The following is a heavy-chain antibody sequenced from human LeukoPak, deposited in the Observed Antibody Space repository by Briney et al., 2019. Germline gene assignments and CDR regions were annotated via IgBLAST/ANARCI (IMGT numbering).Heavy chain of an antibody. J-gene: IGHJ4*02. V-gene: IGHV3-23*01. CDR3: AKDRYYDRYGPED. CDR2: ISGSGGST. Sequence: GGSLRLSCAASGLTFSSYAMSWVRQAPGKGLEWVSAISGSGGSTYYADSVKGRFTISRDNSKNTLYLQMNSLRAEDTAVYYCAKDRYYDRYGPEDWGQGTLVTVSS. CDR1: GLTFSSYA. D-gene: IGHD3-22*01.